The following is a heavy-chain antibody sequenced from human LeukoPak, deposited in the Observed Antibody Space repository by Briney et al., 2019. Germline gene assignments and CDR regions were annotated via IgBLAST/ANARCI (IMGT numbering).Heavy chain of an antibody. CDR3: AKDREFTFASGSSELEY. CDR2: ISLDGSSK. CDR1: GFTLSKFV. D-gene: IGHD3-10*01. V-gene: IGHV3-30*18. Sequence: PGGSLRLSRAPSGFTLSKFVLHWVGQAARQEREGVAVISLDGSSKYYADAVTDRFTIHRDNSRNTVYLQMNSLRPEGTAVYYCAKDREFTFASGSSELEYWGQGTQVTVSS. J-gene: IGHJ4*02.